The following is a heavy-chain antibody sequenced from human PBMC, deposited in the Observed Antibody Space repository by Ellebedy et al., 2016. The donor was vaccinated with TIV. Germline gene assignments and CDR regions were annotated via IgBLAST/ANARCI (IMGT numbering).Heavy chain of an antibody. CDR2: IYSSGST. CDR3: ARHSSSWGKAFDI. D-gene: IGHD6-13*01. V-gene: IGHV4-4*07. Sequence: MPSETLSLTCTVSGGSISSFYWSWLRQPAGKGLEWIGRIYSSGSTNYNPSLKSRVTMSVATSKNQFSLKLCSVTAADTAVYYCARHSSSWGKAFDIWGPGTMVTVSS. CDR1: GGSISSFY. J-gene: IGHJ3*02.